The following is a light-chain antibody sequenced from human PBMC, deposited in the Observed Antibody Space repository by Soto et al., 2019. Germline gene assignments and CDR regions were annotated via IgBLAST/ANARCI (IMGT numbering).Light chain of an antibody. CDR1: SSDVGAYNY. CDR3: SSHAGINTVV. CDR2: EVT. Sequence: QSALTQPPSASGSPGQSVTISCTGTSSDVGAYNYVSWYQQHPGKAPKLMIYEVTKRPSGIPDRFSGSKSGNTASLTVSGLQAEDEADYYCSSHAGINTVVFGGGTKLTVL. V-gene: IGLV2-8*01. J-gene: IGLJ3*02.